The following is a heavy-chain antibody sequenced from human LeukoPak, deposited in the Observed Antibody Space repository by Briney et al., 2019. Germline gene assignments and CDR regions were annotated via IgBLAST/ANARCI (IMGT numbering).Heavy chain of an antibody. CDR3: ARSVVNNAYSDPEA. J-gene: IGHJ5*02. V-gene: IGHV1-18*01. D-gene: IGHD3-16*01. CDR2: ISVYNGNT. Sequence: ASVKLSCKASGYIFTNYGITWMRHAPGQGLELMGCISVYNGNTNYAQEFQVRVTMTTDTSTSKAYMELRSLRSDDTAVYYCARSVVNNAYSDPEAWGQGTPVTVSS. CDR1: GYIFTNYG.